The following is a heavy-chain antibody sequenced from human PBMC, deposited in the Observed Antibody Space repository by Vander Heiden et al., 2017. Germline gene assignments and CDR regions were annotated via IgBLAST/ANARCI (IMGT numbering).Heavy chain of an antibody. D-gene: IGHD1-26*01. Sequence: EVQLVESGGGFVQPGGSLRLSCAASASPFSSYWMYWVRHVPGKGLEWVSRINKDGSSTNYADSVKGRFTISRDNAKNTLYLKMNRLSAEDTALYHCARDSDKWEVPIGYWGQGTLVTVSS. CDR2: INKDGSST. J-gene: IGHJ4*02. V-gene: IGHV3-74*01. CDR3: ARDSDKWEVPIGY. CDR1: ASPFSSYW.